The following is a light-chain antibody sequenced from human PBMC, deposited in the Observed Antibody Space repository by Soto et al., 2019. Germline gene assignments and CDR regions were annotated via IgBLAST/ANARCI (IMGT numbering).Light chain of an antibody. CDR2: DTS. J-gene: IGKJ3*01. Sequence: DIVLTQSPATLSLSPGERATLSCRASQSVTSYLAWYQQKPGQAPRLLIYDTSNRATGIPARFSGSGSGTDFTLTISSLEPEDSAVYYCQQRSNWPLTFGPGTKVDIK. V-gene: IGKV3-11*01. CDR1: QSVTSY. CDR3: QQRSNWPLT.